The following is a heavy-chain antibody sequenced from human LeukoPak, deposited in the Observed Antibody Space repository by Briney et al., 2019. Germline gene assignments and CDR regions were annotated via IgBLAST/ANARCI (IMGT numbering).Heavy chain of an antibody. Sequence: GGSLRLSCAASGFTFSNYAMSWVRQAPGKGLEWVSTISGSGGSTYYADSVKGRFTISRDNAKNSLYLQMNSLRAEDTAVYYCAELGITMIGGVWGKGTTVTISS. CDR2: ISGSGGST. D-gene: IGHD3-10*02. CDR1: GFTFSNYA. CDR3: AELGITMIGGV. V-gene: IGHV3-23*01. J-gene: IGHJ6*04.